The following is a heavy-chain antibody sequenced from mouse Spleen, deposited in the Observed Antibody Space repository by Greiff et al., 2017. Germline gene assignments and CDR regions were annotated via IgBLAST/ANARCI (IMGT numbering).Heavy chain of an antibody. CDR2: IWSGGST. V-gene: IGHV2-2*01. CDR1: GFPLTSYG. Sequence: QVHVKQSGPGLVQPSQSLSITCTVSGFPLTSYGVHWVRQSPGKGLEWLGVIWSGGSTDYNAAFISRLSISKDNSKSQVFFKMNSLQADDTAIYYCARNPNWGEGYFDYWGQGTTLTVSS. D-gene: IGHD4-1*02. J-gene: IGHJ2*01. CDR3: ARNPNWGEGYFDY.